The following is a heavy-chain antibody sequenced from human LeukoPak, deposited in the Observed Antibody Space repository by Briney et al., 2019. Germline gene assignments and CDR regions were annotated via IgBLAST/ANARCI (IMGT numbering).Heavy chain of an antibody. CDR2: IYHSGST. CDR3: ARTDLITMIVVVISGNAFDI. V-gene: IGHV4-38-2*02. J-gene: IGHJ3*02. Sequence: SETLSLTCTVSGYSTSSGYYWGWIRQPPGKGLEWIGSIYHSGSTYYNPSLKSRVTISVDTSKNQFSLKLSSVTAADTAVYYCARTDLITMIVVVISGNAFDIWGQGTMVTVSS. CDR1: GYSTSSGYY. D-gene: IGHD3-22*01.